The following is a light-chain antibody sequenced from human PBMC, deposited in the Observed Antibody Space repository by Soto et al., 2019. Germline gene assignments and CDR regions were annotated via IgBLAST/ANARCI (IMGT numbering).Light chain of an antibody. CDR3: QQFNSYPFT. CDR2: DAS. CDR1: QGISSA. V-gene: IGKV1-13*02. Sequence: AIQLTQSPSSLSASVGDRVTITGRASQGISSALAWYQQKPGKAPKLLIYDASSLESGVPSRFSGSGSGTDFTLTICSLQPEDFATYYCQQFNSYPFTFGPGTKVDIK. J-gene: IGKJ3*01.